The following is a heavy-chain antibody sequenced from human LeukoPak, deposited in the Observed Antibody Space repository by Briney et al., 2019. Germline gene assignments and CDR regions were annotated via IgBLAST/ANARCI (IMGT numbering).Heavy chain of an antibody. D-gene: IGHD3-10*01. CDR1: GGSFSGYY. J-gene: IGHJ4*02. CDR3: ARLTYGSGSYYFDY. CDR2: INHSGST. Sequence: SETLSLTCAVYGGSFSGYYWSWIRQPPGKGLEWIGEINHSGSTNYNPSLKSRVTISVDTSKNQFSLKLSPVTAADTAVYYCARLTYGSGSYYFDYWGQGTLVTVSS. V-gene: IGHV4-34*01.